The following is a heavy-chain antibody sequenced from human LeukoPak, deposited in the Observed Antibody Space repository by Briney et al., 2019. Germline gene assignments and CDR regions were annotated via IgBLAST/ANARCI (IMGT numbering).Heavy chain of an antibody. CDR3: ARSTRSPADIYA. D-gene: IGHD3-9*01. J-gene: IGHJ5*02. CDR2: IYTSGST. Sequence: PSETLSLTCTVSGGSISSYYWSWIRQPAGKGLEWIGRIYTSGSTNYNPSLKSRVTISVDTSKNQFSLKLSSVTAADTAMYYCARSTRSPADIYAWGQGTLVTVSS. CDR1: GGSISSYY. V-gene: IGHV4-4*07.